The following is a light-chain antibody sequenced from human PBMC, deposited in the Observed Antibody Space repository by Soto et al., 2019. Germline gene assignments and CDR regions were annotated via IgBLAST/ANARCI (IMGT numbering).Light chain of an antibody. J-gene: IGKJ4*01. Sequence: EIVLTQPPATLSLSPGERATLSCRASQSVGSYFAWYQQKPGQAPRLLIYDAFSRATGIPARFSGSGSGTDFTLTISSLEPEDFAVYFCQQRSSWPLTFGGGTMVEIK. V-gene: IGKV3-11*01. CDR1: QSVGSY. CDR2: DAF. CDR3: QQRSSWPLT.